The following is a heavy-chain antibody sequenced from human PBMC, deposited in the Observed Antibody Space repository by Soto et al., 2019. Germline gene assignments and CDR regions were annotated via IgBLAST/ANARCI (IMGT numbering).Heavy chain of an antibody. V-gene: IGHV4-4*07. CDR2: IYTSGST. Sequence: QVQLQESGPGLVKPSETLSHTCTVSGGSISSYYWSWIRQPAGKGLEWIGRIYTSGSTNYNPSLKSRVTMSVDTSKNQFSLKLSSVTAADTAVYYCARETSNAAAAQTAFDYWGQGTLVTVSS. CDR3: ARETSNAAAAQTAFDY. J-gene: IGHJ4*02. D-gene: IGHD6-13*01. CDR1: GGSISSYY.